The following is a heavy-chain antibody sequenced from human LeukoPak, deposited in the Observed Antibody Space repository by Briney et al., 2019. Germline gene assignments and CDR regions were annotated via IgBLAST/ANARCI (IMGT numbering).Heavy chain of an antibody. J-gene: IGHJ6*03. V-gene: IGHV1-69*01. D-gene: IGHD2-2*01. Sequence: VSCKASGGTFISYAISWVRQAPGQGREWMGGIIPIFGTANYAQKFQGRVTINADESTSTAYMELSSLRSEDTAVYYCARAPSVVVPAATSPKDYYYYMDVWGKGTTVTVSS. CDR3: ARAPSVVVPAATSPKDYYYYMDV. CDR2: IIPIFGTA. CDR1: GGTFISYA.